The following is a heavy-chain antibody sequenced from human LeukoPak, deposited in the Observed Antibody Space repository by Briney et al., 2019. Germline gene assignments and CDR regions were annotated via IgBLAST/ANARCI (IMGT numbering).Heavy chain of an antibody. V-gene: IGHV1-8*01. CDR3: ARDPGELVPPAS. CDR2: MNPNSGNT. Sequence: GASVKVSCKASGYTFTSYDINWVRQATGQGLEWMGWMNPNSGNTGYAQKFQGRVTMTRNTSISTAYMELSSLRSEDTAVYYCARDPGELVPPASWGHGPRVTFPS. D-gene: IGHD1-26*01. J-gene: IGHJ5*01. CDR1: GYTFTSYD.